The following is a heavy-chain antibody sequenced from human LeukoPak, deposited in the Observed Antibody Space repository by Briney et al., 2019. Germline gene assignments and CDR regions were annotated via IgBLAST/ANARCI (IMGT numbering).Heavy chain of an antibody. CDR2: IDPSDSYT. CDR1: GYSFTSYW. Sequence: GESLKISCKGSGYSFTSYWISWVRQMPGKGLEWMGRIDPSDSYTNYRPSFQGHVAISADKSISTAYLQWSSLKASDTAMYYCASLAPGGVDYWGQGTLVTVSS. J-gene: IGHJ4*02. CDR3: ASLAPGGVDY. D-gene: IGHD1-26*01. V-gene: IGHV5-10-1*01.